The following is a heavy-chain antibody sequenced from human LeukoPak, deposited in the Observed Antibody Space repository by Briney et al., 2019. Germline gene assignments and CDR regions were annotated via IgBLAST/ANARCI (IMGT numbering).Heavy chain of an antibody. D-gene: IGHD6-13*01. Sequence: ASVKVSCKASGYTFTSYDINWVRQATGQGLEWMGWMNPNSGNTGYAQKFQGRVTMTRNTSISTAYMELSSLRSEGTAVYYCARIPPRLAAAALSTYWGQGTLVTVSS. CDR3: ARIPPRLAAAALSTY. J-gene: IGHJ4*02. V-gene: IGHV1-8*01. CDR1: GYTFTSYD. CDR2: MNPNSGNT.